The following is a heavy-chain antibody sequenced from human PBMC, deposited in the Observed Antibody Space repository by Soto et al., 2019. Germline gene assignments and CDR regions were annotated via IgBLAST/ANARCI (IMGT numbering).Heavy chain of an antibody. D-gene: IGHD3-9*01. Sequence: PGGSLRLSCTASGFTFGDYAMSWFRQAPGKGLEWVGFIRSKAYGGTTEYAASVKGRFTISRDDSKSIAYLQMNSLKTEDTAVYYCTRGTFNRYFDWLLYTYYYGMDVWGQGTTGTVSS. CDR1: GFTFGDYA. CDR2: IRSKAYGGTT. V-gene: IGHV3-49*03. J-gene: IGHJ6*02. CDR3: TRGTFNRYFDWLLYTYYYGMDV.